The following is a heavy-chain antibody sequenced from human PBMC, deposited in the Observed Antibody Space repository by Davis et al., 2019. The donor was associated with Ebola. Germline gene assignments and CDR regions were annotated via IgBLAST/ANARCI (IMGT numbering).Heavy chain of an antibody. D-gene: IGHD5-24*01. J-gene: IGHJ5*02. CDR2: IPWSGCAA. Sequence: PGGSLRLSCSASGFTFRHYAMSWIRQAPGKGLRGVSSIPWSGCAALSADSVRGRFTLSRDNTDNSLYLQMNSLRADDTAVYYCARQMRDGYNYVGGGTDLWGQGTLVTVSS. V-gene: IGHV3-23*01. CDR1: GFTFRHYA. CDR3: ARQMRDGYNYVGGGTDL.